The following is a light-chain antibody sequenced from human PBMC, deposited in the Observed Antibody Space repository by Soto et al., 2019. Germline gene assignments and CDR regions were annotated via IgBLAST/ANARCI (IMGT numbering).Light chain of an antibody. CDR1: ESISYW. CDR2: DAS. V-gene: IGKV1-5*01. CDR3: QQYDSYSKT. Sequence: DIQLTQSPSTLTASVGDRVTIGCRASESISYWLAWYQQKPVKAPKLLIYDASSLRSGVPSRFSGSRSGTEFTLTISTLQPDDFATYYCQQYDSYSKTFGQGTQLEIK. J-gene: IGKJ2*01.